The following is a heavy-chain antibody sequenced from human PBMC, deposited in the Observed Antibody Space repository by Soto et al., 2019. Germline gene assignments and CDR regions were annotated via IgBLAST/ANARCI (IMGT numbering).Heavy chain of an antibody. CDR1: GGSFSGYY. J-gene: IGHJ5*02. V-gene: IGHV4-34*01. CDR2: INHRGST. Sequence: SETLSLTCAVYGGSFSGYYWSWIRQPPGKGLEWIGEINHRGSTNYNPSLKTRVTISVDTSKTQFSLKLSSVTAADTAVYYCARGALTNWFDPWGQGTLVT. CDR3: ARGALTNWFDP. D-gene: IGHD7-27*01.